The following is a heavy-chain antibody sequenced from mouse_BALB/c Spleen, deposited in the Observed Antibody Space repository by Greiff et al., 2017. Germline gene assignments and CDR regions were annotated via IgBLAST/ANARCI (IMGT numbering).Heavy chain of an antibody. CDR3: ARVPAYYGNHWFAY. J-gene: IGHJ3*01. CDR1: GYAFSSYW. D-gene: IGHD2-10*01. Sequence: QVTLKESGAELVRPGSSVKISCKASGYAFSSYWMNWVKQRPGQGLEWIGQIYPGDGDTNYNGKFKGKATLTADKSSSTAYMQLSSLTSEDSAVYFCARVPAYYGNHWFAYWGQGTLVTVSA. CDR2: IYPGDGDT. V-gene: IGHV1-80*01.